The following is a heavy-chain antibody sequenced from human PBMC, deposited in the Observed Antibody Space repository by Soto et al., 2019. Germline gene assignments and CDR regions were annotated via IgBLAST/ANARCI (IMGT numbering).Heavy chain of an antibody. CDR2: ISNDGSNK. CDR1: GFTFRSYG. J-gene: IGHJ6*02. CDR3: GKDTLDCSGGVCPLYYYYGMDV. D-gene: IGHD2-8*02. V-gene: IGHV3-30*18. Sequence: QVQLVESGGGVVQPGTSLRLSCAASGFTFRSYGMHWVRQAPGKGLEWLAVISNDGSNKYLADSVKGRLALSRDNSRNTLYLQINSPRVEDTAVYYCGKDTLDCSGGVCPLYYYYGMDVWGQGTTVTVSS.